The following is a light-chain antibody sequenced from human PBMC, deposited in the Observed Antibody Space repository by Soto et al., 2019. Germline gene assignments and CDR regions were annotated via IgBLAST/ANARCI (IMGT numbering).Light chain of an antibody. CDR1: QSVSSNY. CDR2: DAS. J-gene: IGKJ3*01. CDR3: QQYISSPFT. Sequence: EIVLTQSPGTLSLSPGERATLSCRASQSVSSNYLAWYQQKPGQAPRLLIYDASSRATGIPDRFSGSGSGTDFTLTISRLEPEDLAVYYCQQYISSPFTFGPGTKVDIK. V-gene: IGKV3-20*01.